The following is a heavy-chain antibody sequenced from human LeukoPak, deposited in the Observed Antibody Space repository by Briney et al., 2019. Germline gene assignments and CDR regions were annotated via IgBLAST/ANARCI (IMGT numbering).Heavy chain of an antibody. CDR2: IYYSGST. CDR1: GGSISSYY. Sequence: SETLSLTCTVSGGSISSYYWSWIRQPPGKGLEWIGYIYYSGSTNYNPSLKSRVTISVDTSKNQFSLKLSSVTAADTAVYYCAGHITMVRGFDPWGQGTLVTVSS. CDR3: AGHITMVRGFDP. J-gene: IGHJ5*02. V-gene: IGHV4-59*01. D-gene: IGHD3-10*01.